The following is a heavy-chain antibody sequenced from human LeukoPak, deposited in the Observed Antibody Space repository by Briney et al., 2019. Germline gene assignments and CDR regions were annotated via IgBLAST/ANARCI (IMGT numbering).Heavy chain of an antibody. CDR3: ARDGLYYYDSSGYYLDY. V-gene: IGHV4-59*12. CDR2: IYYSGST. Sequence: SETLSLTCTVSGGSISSYYWSWIRQPPGKGLEWIGYIYYSGSTNYNPSLKSRVTISVDTSKNQFSLKLSSVTAADTAVYYCARDGLYYYDSSGYYLDYWGQGTLVTVSS. J-gene: IGHJ4*02. D-gene: IGHD3-22*01. CDR1: GGSISSYY.